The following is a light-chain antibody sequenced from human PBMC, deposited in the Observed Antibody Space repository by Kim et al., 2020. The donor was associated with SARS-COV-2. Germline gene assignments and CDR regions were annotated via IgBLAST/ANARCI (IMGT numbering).Light chain of an antibody. Sequence: SSELTQDPAVSVALGQTVRITCQGDSLRSYYASWYQHKPGQAPVLVIYGKNNRPSGIPDRFSGSSSGNTASLTITGAQAEDEADYYCNSRDSSGNHLVFGGGTQLTGL. CDR3: NSRDSSGNHLV. J-gene: IGLJ3*02. CDR2: GKN. CDR1: SLRSYY. V-gene: IGLV3-19*01.